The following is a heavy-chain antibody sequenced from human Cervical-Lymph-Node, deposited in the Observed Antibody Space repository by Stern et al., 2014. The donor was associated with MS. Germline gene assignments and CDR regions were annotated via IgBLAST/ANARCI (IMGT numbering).Heavy chain of an antibody. CDR2: IWHDGSNK. CDR3: ARHMAAAGTTLPDY. J-gene: IGHJ4*02. V-gene: IGHV3-33*01. Sequence: VQLVESGGGVVQPGRSLRLSCVASGFAFKNFGMHWVRQAPGKGLEWLSVIWHDGSNKYYADSLKGRFTISRDNSKNTVYLQMDTLGPGDTAVYYCARHMAAAGTTLPDYWGQGTLVTVSS. D-gene: IGHD6-13*01. CDR1: GFAFKNFG.